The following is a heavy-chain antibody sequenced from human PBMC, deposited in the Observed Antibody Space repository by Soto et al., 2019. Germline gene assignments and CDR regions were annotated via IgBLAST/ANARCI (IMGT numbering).Heavy chain of an antibody. CDR1: GYTFTSYA. CDR3: ARGGYNWNYVAHRAQGIIDY. J-gene: IGHJ4*02. V-gene: IGHV1-3*01. D-gene: IGHD1-7*01. CDR2: INAGNGNT. Sequence: ASVKVSCKASGYTFTSYAMHWVRQAPGQRLEWMGWINAGNGNTKYSQKFQGRVTITRDTSASTAYMELSSLRSEDTAVYYCARGGYNWNYVAHRAQGIIDYWGQGTLVTVSS.